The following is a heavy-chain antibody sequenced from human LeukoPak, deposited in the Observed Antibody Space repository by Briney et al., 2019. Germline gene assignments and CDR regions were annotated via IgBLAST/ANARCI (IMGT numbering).Heavy chain of an antibody. D-gene: IGHD6-6*01. J-gene: IGHJ4*02. CDR2: IRSGSDYI. Sequence: GGSLRLSCADSGFTFRSYSMNWARHAPGKRLQWVSTIRSGSDYIYYADSVKGRFTISRDNAENSLYLQMNSLRAEDTAVYYCTRDLSLAAPQGFDYWGQGTLVTVSS. CDR3: TRDLSLAAPQGFDY. CDR1: GFTFRSYS. V-gene: IGHV3-21*01.